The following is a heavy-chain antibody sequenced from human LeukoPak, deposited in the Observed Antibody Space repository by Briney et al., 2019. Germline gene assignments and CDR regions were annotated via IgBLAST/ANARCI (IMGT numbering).Heavy chain of an antibody. CDR1: RDTFTRCA. D-gene: IGHD3-10*01. J-gene: IGHJ3*02. CDR3: ARDPGAPVRAFDI. CDR2: IIPIVGTA. V-gene: IGHV1-69*01. Sequence: GASVKVSCKASRDTFTRCAFSWVRQAPGQGLEWMGGIIPIVGTANFAQKFQGRVTITADESTSTAYLELSSLRSEDTAIYYCARDPGAPVRAFDIWGQGTMVIVSS.